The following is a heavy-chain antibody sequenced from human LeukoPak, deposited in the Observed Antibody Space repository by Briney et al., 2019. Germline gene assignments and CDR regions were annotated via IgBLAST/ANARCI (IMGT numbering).Heavy chain of an antibody. V-gene: IGHV4-61*01. CDR1: GGSVSSGSYY. CDR3: AREGTAGTDLNWFDP. J-gene: IGHJ5*02. D-gene: IGHD1-1*01. CDR2: IYYSGST. Sequence: SETLPLTCTVSGGSVSSGSYYWSWIRQPPGKGLEWIGYIYYSGSTNYNPSLKSRVTISVDTSKNQFSLKLSSVTAADTAVYYCAREGTAGTDLNWFDPWGQGTLVTVSS.